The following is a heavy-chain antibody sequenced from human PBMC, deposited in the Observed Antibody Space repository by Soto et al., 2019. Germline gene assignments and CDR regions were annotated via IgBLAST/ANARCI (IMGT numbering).Heavy chain of an antibody. CDR3: TRVGYDFWSGYSI. V-gene: IGHV3-49*03. D-gene: IGHD3-3*01. CDR1: GFTFGDYA. CDR2: IRSKAYGGTT. Sequence: GGSLRLSCTASGFTFGDYAMSWFRQAPGKGLEWVGFIRSKAYGGTTEYAASVKGRFTISRDDSKSIAYLQMNSLKTEDTAVYYCTRVGYDFWSGYSIWGQGTLVTVS. J-gene: IGHJ4*02.